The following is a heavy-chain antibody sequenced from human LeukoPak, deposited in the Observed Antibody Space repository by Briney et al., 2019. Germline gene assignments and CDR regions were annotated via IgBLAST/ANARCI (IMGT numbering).Heavy chain of an antibody. V-gene: IGHV3-23*01. CDR3: AKGDYDFWSGTYNWFGP. CDR2: ISGSGGST. J-gene: IGHJ5*02. D-gene: IGHD3-3*01. CDR1: GFTFSSYA. Sequence: GGSLRLSCAASGFTFSSYAMSWVRQAPGKGLEWVSAISGSGGSTYYADSVKGRFTISRDNSKNTLYLQMNSLRAEDTAVYYCAKGDYDFWSGTYNWFGPWGQGTLVTVSS.